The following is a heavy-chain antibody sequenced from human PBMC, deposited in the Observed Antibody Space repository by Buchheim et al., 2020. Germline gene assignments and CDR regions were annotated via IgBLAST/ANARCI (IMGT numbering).Heavy chain of an antibody. D-gene: IGHD3-3*01. J-gene: IGHJ6*02. CDR2: IIPIFGTA. CDR3: ARGNSVDFWSGYWGAYYYYYGMDV. CDR1: GGTFSSYA. Sequence: QVQLVQSGAEVKKPGSSVKVSCKASGGTFSSYAISWVRQAPGQGLEWMGGIIPIFGTANYAQKFQGRVTITADASTSTAYMELSSLRSEDTAVYYCARGNSVDFWSGYWGAYYYYYGMDVWGQGTT. V-gene: IGHV1-69*12.